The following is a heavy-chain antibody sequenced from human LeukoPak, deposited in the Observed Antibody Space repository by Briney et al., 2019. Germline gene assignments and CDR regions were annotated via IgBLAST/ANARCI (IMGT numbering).Heavy chain of an antibody. J-gene: IGHJ4*02. V-gene: IGHV3-11*01. CDR2: ISSSGFTI. Sequence: GGSLRLSCAASGFTFSDYYMSWIRQAPGKGLEWVSYISSSGFTIYYADSVTGRLTISRDNAKNSLFLQIDSLRAEDTAVYYCARWAGDDGTSGYYLRAIDYWGQGTLVTVSS. CDR1: GFTFSDYY. D-gene: IGHD3-22*01. CDR3: ARWAGDDGTSGYYLRAIDY.